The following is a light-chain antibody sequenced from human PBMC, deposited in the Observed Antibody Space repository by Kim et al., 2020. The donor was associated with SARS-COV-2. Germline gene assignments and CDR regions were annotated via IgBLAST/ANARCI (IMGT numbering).Light chain of an antibody. V-gene: IGLV3-1*01. CDR3: QAWDSSTVV. CDR2: QDS. CDR1: KLGDKY. Sequence: VTPRQTASITCSGDKLGDKYACWYQQEPGQSPVLVIYQDSKRPSGVPERFSGSNSGNTATLTISGTQAMDEADYYCQAWDSSTVVFGGGTQLTVL. J-gene: IGLJ2*01.